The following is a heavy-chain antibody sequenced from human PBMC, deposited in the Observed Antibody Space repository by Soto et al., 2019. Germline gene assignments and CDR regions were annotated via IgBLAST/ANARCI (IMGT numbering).Heavy chain of an antibody. CDR1: GFTFSSDG. V-gene: IGHV3-30*18. CDR3: AKERVATSTVVRNSSPDY. D-gene: IGHD1-26*01. CDR2: IAYDGSYK. J-gene: IGHJ4*02. Sequence: QVQLEESGGGVVQPVRALRLSGAASGFTFSSDGVHWVRQAPGKGLEWVTVIAYDGSYKNYADSVKGRFTISRDNSKNTVSLEMNSLRAEDMAVYYCAKERVATSTVVRNSSPDYWGQGTLVTVS.